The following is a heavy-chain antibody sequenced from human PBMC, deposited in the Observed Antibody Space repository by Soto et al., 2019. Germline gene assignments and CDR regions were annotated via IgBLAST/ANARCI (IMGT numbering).Heavy chain of an antibody. CDR3: AKIYDILTGYFTAVPGFDY. J-gene: IGHJ4*02. CDR2: ISGSGGST. Sequence: GGSLRLSCAASGFTFSSYAMSWVCQAPGKGLEWVSAISGSGGSTYYADSVKGRFTISRDNSKNTLYLQMNSLRAEDTAVYYCAKIYDILTGYFTAVPGFDYWGQGTLVTVSS. V-gene: IGHV3-23*01. D-gene: IGHD3-9*01. CDR1: GFTFSSYA.